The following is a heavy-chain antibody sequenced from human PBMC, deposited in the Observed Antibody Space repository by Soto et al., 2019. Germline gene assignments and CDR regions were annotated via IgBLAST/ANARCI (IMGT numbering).Heavy chain of an antibody. CDR2: VSATASTT. Sequence: DVQLVDSGGGLVQPGGSLRLSCAASGFTFSNYAMSWVRQAPGKGLEWVSLVSATASTTYYTDSVKGRFTISRDNSRNTVYLQMNSLRADVTAVYYCAKDRLAGGFDYWGQGTLVTVSS. V-gene: IGHV3-23*04. CDR1: GFTFSNYA. D-gene: IGHD3-16*01. CDR3: AKDRLAGGFDY. J-gene: IGHJ4*02.